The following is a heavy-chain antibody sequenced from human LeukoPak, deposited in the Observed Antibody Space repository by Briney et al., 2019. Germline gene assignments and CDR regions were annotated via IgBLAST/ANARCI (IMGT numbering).Heavy chain of an antibody. J-gene: IGHJ3*02. V-gene: IGHV3-30-3*01. Sequence: PGGSLRLSCAASGFTFSSYAMHWVRQAPGKGLEWVAVISYDGSNKYYADSVKGRFTISRDNSKNTLYLQMNSLRAEDTAVYYCARVAGGRMKKGAFDIWGQGTMVTVSS. CDR2: ISYDGSNK. D-gene: IGHD3-10*01. CDR1: GFTFSSYA. CDR3: ARVAGGRMKKGAFDI.